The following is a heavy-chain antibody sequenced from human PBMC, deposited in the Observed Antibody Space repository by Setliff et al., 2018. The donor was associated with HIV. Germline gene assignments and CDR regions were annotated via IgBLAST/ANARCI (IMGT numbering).Heavy chain of an antibody. D-gene: IGHD6-13*01. CDR2: ISGSAGTT. J-gene: IGHJ4*02. CDR3: AKDHATSSWFTALLDY. V-gene: IGHV3-23*01. CDR1: GFSFSNYA. Sequence: PGGSQRLFCAPSGFSFSNYAMSWVRQAPGKGLEWVSGISGSAGTTYYADSVKGRFTISRDNSKNTLYLQMNSLRAEDTAVYYCAKDHATSSWFTALLDYWGQGALVTVSS.